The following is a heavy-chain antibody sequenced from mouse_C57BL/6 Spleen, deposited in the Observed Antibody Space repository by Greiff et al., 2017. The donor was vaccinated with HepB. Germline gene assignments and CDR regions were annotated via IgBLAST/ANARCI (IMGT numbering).Heavy chain of an antibody. V-gene: IGHV5-4*01. D-gene: IGHD1-1*02. CDR1: GFTFSSYA. J-gene: IGHJ4*01. CDR3: ARDGGSHAMDY. Sequence: EVQVVESGGGLVKPGGSLKLSCAASGFTFSSYAMSWVRQTPEKRLEWVATISDGGSYTYYPDNVKGRFTISRDNAKNNLYLQMSHLKSEDTAMYYCARDGGSHAMDYWGQGTSVTVSS. CDR2: ISDGGSYT.